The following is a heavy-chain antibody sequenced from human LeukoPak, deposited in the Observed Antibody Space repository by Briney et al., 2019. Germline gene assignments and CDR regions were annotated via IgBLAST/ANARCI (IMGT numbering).Heavy chain of an antibody. CDR2: IYSGGST. CDR1: GFTVSSNY. Sequence: GGSLRLSCAASGFTVSSNYMSWVRQAPGKGLEWVSVIYSGGSTYYADSVKGRFTISRDNSKNTLYLQMNSLRAEDTAVYYCAICSGGSCHGAFDIWGQGTMVTVSS. CDR3: AICSGGSCHGAFDI. V-gene: IGHV3-66*01. J-gene: IGHJ3*02. D-gene: IGHD2-15*01.